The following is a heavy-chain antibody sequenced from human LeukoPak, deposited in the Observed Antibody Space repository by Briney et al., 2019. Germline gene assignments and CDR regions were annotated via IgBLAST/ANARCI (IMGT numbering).Heavy chain of an antibody. D-gene: IGHD6-13*01. CDR1: GYSFTSYW. V-gene: IGHV5-51*01. J-gene: IGHJ4*02. CDR3: ASVYSSTSWDY. Sequence: GESLKISCKGSGYSFTSYWIGWVRQLPGKGLEWMGVIFPADSDTRYSPSFQGQVTISADKSISTAYLQWSSLKASDTAMYYCASVYSSTSWDYWGQGTLVTVSS. CDR2: IFPADSDT.